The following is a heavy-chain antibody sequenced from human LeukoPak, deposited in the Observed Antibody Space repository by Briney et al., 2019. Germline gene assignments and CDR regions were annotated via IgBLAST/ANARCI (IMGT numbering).Heavy chain of an antibody. V-gene: IGHV1-69*01. J-gene: IGHJ5*02. CDR1: GGTFSSYA. CDR3: ARVQWELQNNWFDP. CDR2: IIPIFGTA. D-gene: IGHD1-26*01. Sequence: SVKVSCKASGGTFSSYAISWMRQAPGQGLEWMGGIIPIFGTANYAQKFQGRVTITADESTSTAYMEQSSLRSEDTAVYYCARVQWELQNNWFDPWGQGTLVTVSS.